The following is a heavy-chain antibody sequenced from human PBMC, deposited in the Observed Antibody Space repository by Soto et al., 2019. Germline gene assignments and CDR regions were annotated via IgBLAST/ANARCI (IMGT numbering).Heavy chain of an antibody. V-gene: IGHV4-31*03. D-gene: IGHD7-27*01. J-gene: IGHJ4*02. CDR3: GAWGPVTGAFDY. CDR1: GGSISSGGYY. Sequence: QVQLQESGPGLVKPSQTLSLTCTVSGGSISSGGYYWSWIRQHPGKGLEWIGYIYYSGSTYYNPSLKSRVIISVDTSKTQFSLKLSSVAAAATAVSYWGAWGPVTGAFDYWGKGTLATVSS. CDR2: IYYSGST.